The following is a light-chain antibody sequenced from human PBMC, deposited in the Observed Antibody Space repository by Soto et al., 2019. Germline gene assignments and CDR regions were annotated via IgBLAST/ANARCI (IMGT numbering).Light chain of an antibody. CDR2: SNN. V-gene: IGLV1-44*01. CDR3: AAWDDSMNGHVL. CDR1: SSNIGSNT. Sequence: QSVLTQPPSASGTPGQRVTISCSGSSSNIGSNTVNWYQQLPGTAPKLLIYSNNQRPSVVTDRFSGSKSGTSASLAISGLQSEDEADYYCAAWDDSMNGHVLFGGGTKVTVL. J-gene: IGLJ2*01.